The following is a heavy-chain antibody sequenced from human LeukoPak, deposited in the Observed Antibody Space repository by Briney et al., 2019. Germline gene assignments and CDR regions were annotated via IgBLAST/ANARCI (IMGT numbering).Heavy chain of an antibody. J-gene: IGHJ4*02. CDR2: IYYSGST. D-gene: IGHD6-13*01. CDR1: GGSMSNIYY. V-gene: IGHV4-59*08. CDR3: AGGRYIAAAGTRYYFDY. Sequence: SETLSLTCNVSGGSMSNIYYWGWIRQPPGKGLEWIGYIYYSGSTNYNPSLKSRVTISVDTSKNQFSLKLSSVTAADTAVYYCAGGRYIAAAGTRYYFDYWGQGTLVTVSS.